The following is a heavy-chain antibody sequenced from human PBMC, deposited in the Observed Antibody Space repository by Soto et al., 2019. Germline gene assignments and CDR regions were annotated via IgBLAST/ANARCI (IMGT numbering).Heavy chain of an antibody. J-gene: IGHJ6*02. Sequence: PGGSLRLSCAASGFTSSSYWMHWVRQAPGKGLVWVSRIKSDGSSTSYADSVKGRFTISRDNAKNTLDLQMHGLRAEDMAVYYCARSVRSGSFPYYYYAMDVWGQGTTVTVSS. CDR1: GFTSSSYW. CDR2: IKSDGSST. V-gene: IGHV3-74*01. D-gene: IGHD3-10*01. CDR3: ARSVRSGSFPYYYYAMDV.